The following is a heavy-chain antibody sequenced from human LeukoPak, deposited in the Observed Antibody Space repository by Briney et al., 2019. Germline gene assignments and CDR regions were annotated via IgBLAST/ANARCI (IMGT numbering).Heavy chain of an antibody. CDR1: GFTFDDYA. Sequence: PGRSLRLSCAASGFTFDDYAMHGGRQAPGKGLEGGSGISWNSGSIGYADSVKGRFTISRDNAKNSLYLQMNSLRAEDMALYYCAKDITRFSREVAFDIWGQGTMVTVSS. CDR2: ISWNSGSI. V-gene: IGHV3-9*03. J-gene: IGHJ3*02. CDR3: AKDITRFSREVAFDI. D-gene: IGHD3-10*01.